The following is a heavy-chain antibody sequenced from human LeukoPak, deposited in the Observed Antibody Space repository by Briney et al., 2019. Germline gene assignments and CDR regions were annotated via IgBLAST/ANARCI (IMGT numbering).Heavy chain of an antibody. CDR1: GGSISSGSYY. V-gene: IGHV4-61*02. CDR3: ARERGDYPYYYFDY. J-gene: IGHJ4*02. CDR2: IYTSGST. Sequence: SETLSLTCTVSGGSISSGSYYWSWIRQPAGKGLEWIGRIYTSGSTNYNPSLKSRVTISVDTSKNQFSLKLSSVTAADTAVYYCARERGDYPYYYFDYWGQGTLVTVSS. D-gene: IGHD4-17*01.